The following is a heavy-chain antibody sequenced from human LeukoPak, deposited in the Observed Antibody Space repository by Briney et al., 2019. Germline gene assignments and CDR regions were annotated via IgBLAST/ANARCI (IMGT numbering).Heavy chain of an antibody. D-gene: IGHD2-15*01. CDR3: AKDASRNLYCSGGSCYFDY. Sequence: PGGSLRLSCAASGFTFSIYAMHWVRQAPGKGLEWVAVISYDGSDKYYADSVKGRFTISRDNSKITLFLQMNSLRAEDTAVYYCAKDASRNLYCSGGSCYFDYWGQGTLVTVSS. CDR1: GFTFSIYA. V-gene: IGHV3-30*04. CDR2: ISYDGSDK. J-gene: IGHJ4*02.